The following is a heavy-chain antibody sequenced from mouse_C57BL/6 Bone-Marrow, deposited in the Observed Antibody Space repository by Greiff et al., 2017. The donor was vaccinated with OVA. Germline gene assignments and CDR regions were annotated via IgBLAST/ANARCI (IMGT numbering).Heavy chain of an antibody. CDR2: ISNGGGST. V-gene: IGHV5-12*01. CDR1: GFTFSDFY. Sequence: DVMLVESGGGLVQPGGSLKLSCAASGFTFSDFYMYWLRQTPEKRLEWVAYISNGGGSTYYPDTVKGRVTISRYNAKNTLYLQMCRLKSEDTAMYYCARLDAMDYWGQGTSVTVSS. CDR3: ARLDAMDY. J-gene: IGHJ4*01.